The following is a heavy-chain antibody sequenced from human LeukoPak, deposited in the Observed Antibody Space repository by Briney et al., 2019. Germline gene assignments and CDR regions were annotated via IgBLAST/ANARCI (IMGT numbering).Heavy chain of an antibody. Sequence: ASVKVSCKASGYTFTGYYIHWVRQAPGQGLEWMGWINPNSVGTNYPQKFQGRVTMTRDTSISTAYMELSRLRSDDTAVYYCAREFTYYDILTGYDSMYYFDYWGQGTLVTVSS. CDR1: GYTFTGYY. CDR2: INPNSVGT. D-gene: IGHD3-9*01. CDR3: AREFTYYDILTGYDSMYYFDY. J-gene: IGHJ4*02. V-gene: IGHV1-2*02.